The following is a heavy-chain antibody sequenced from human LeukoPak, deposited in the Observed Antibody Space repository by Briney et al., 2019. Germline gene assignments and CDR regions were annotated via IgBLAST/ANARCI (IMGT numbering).Heavy chain of an antibody. CDR2: IIGSGTST. J-gene: IGHJ6*02. CDR1: GFTFSSYV. CDR3: AKSRGYGMDV. V-gene: IGHV3-23*01. Sequence: PGGSLSLSCAASGFTFSSYVMSWARQAPGKGLEWVSGIIGSGTSTYYADSVKGRVTISRDNSKNTVYLEMNSLRAEDTAIYYCAKSRGYGMDVWGQGTTVIVSS. D-gene: IGHD2-2*01.